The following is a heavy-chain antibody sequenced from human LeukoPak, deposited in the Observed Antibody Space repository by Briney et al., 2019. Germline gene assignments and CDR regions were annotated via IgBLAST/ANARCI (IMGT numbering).Heavy chain of an antibody. V-gene: IGHV4-59*01. CDR1: GGSISSYY. CDR2: IYYSGSA. J-gene: IGHJ4*02. Sequence: PSETLSLTCTVCGGSISSYYWSWIRPPPGKGPEGNGYIYYSGSANYNPSLKSRVTISVDTSKNQFSLKLSSVTAADTAVYYCAREDRYSYGFLWGQGTLVTVSS. D-gene: IGHD5-18*01. CDR3: AREDRYSYGFL.